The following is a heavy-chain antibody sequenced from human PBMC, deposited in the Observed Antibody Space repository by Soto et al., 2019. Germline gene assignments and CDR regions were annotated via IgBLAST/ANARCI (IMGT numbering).Heavy chain of an antibody. CDR2: ISAYNGNT. D-gene: IGHD3-10*01. CDR1: GYTFTSYG. CDR3: ARGGVVRGVISYTNWFDP. J-gene: IGHJ5*02. V-gene: IGHV1-18*01. Sequence: GASVKVSCKASGYTFTSYGISWVRQAPGQGLEWMGWISAYNGNTNYAQKLQGRVTMTTDTSTSTAYMELRSLRSDDTAVYYCARGGVVRGVISYTNWFDPWGQGTPVTVSS.